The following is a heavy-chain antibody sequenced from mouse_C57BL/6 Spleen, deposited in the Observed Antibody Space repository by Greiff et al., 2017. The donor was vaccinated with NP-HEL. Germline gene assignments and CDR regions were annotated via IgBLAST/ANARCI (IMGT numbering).Heavy chain of an antibody. CDR1: GYTFTDYN. CDR2: INPNNGGT. V-gene: IGHV1-22*01. D-gene: IGHD1-1*01. CDR3: AKGVTTVVATDWYFDV. J-gene: IGHJ1*03. Sequence: EVKLMESGPELVKPGASVKMSCKASGYTFTDYNMHWVKQSHGKSLEWIGYINPNNGGTSYNQKFKGKATLTVNKSSSTAYMELRSLTSEDSAVYYCAKGVTTVVATDWYFDVWGTGTTVTVSS.